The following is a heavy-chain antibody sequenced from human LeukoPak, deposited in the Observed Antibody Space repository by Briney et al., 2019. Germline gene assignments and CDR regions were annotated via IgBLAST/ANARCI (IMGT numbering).Heavy chain of an antibody. D-gene: IGHD3-10*02. Sequence: GGSLRLSCVASGSTYSNYAMSWVRQAPGKGPEWVSAISGGGDITYYADSVKGRFTISRDNSKNTLYLQMNSLRADDTAIYYCGKGRSMLGELSGDYWGQGTLVTVSS. CDR1: GSTYSNYA. J-gene: IGHJ4*02. V-gene: IGHV3-23*01. CDR3: GKGRSMLGELSGDY. CDR2: ISGGGDIT.